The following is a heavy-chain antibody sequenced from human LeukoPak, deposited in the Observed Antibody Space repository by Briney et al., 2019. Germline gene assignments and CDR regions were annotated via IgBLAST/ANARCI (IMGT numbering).Heavy chain of an antibody. J-gene: IGHJ6*02. CDR1: GYTFTSYG. Sequence: ASVKVSCKASGYTFTSYGISWVRQAPGQGLEWMGWISAYNGNTNYAQKLQGRVTMTTDTSTSTAYMELRSLRSDDTAVYYCAAPIEDYYYYGMDVWDQGTTVTVSS. CDR3: AAPIEDYYYYGMDV. V-gene: IGHV1-18*01. CDR2: ISAYNGNT.